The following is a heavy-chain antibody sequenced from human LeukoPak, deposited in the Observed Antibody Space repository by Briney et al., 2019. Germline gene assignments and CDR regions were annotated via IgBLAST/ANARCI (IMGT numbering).Heavy chain of an antibody. CDR2: IIPIFGTA. D-gene: IGHD6-13*01. V-gene: IGHV1-69*05. CDR1: GGTFSSYA. J-gene: IGHJ4*02. Sequence: GASVKLSCKASGGTFSSYAISWVRQAPGQGLEWIGGIIPIFGTANYAQKFQGRVTITTDESTSTAYMELSSLRSEDTAVYYCATGLSRARDHSGQQLVIVDYWGQGTLVTVSS. CDR3: ATGLSRARDHSGQQLVIVDY.